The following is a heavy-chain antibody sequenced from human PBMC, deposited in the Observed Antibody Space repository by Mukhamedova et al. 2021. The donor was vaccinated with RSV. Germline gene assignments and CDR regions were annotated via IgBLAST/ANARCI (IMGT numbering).Heavy chain of an antibody. CDR3: ARDRGFDY. V-gene: IGHV1-46*01. CDR2: INPSGGST. Sequence: GQGLEWMGIINPSGGSTSYAQKFPGRVTMTRDTSTSTVYMELSSLRSEDTAVYYCARDRGFDYWGQGTLVTVSS. J-gene: IGHJ4*02.